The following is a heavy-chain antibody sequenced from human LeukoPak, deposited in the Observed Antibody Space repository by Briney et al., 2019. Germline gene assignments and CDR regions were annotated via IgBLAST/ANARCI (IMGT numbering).Heavy chain of an antibody. Sequence: GGSLRLSCAASGFTFSNYWMTWARQAPGKGLEWVANIKEDGSTRYLVDSVKGRFTISRDNAKNSVYLQMNSLRAEDAAVYYCTRVLAGRSGLMDVWGRGTTVTVSS. CDR1: GFTFSNYW. CDR2: IKEDGSTR. D-gene: IGHD2-8*02. V-gene: IGHV3-7*02. J-gene: IGHJ6*02. CDR3: TRVLAGRSGLMDV.